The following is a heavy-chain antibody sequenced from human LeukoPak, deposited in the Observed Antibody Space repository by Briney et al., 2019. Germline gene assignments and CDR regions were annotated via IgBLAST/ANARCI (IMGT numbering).Heavy chain of an antibody. V-gene: IGHV3-66*01. D-gene: IGHD3-10*01. CDR1: GFTVSSNY. CDR2: IYSGGST. J-gene: IGHJ4*02. CDR3: ARAAHGSGSPGY. Sequence: GGSLRLSCAASGFTVSSNYMSWVRQAPGKGLEWVSVIYSGGSTYYADSVKGRFTISRDNSKNTLYLQMNSLRAEDTAVYYCARAAHGSGSPGYWGQGTLVTVSS.